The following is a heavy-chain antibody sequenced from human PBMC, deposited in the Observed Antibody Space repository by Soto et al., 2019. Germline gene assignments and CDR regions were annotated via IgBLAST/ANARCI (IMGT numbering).Heavy chain of an antibody. V-gene: IGHV3-48*03. CDR1: GFTFSSYE. D-gene: IGHD2-15*01. CDR3: ARAKSVGAYSPFDS. J-gene: IGHJ4*02. CDR2: ISTRSNSI. Sequence: EVQLVESGGGLVQPGGSLRLSCAASGFTFSSYEMNWVRQAPGKGLEWVSYISTRSNSIYYADSVKGRFTVSRDNAKNSLFLQMNNLRDEDTAVYFCARAKSVGAYSPFDSWGQGTLVTVSS.